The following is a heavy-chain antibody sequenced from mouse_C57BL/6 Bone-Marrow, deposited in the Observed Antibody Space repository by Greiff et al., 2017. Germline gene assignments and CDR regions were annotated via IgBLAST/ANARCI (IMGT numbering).Heavy chain of an antibody. CDR1: GYAFSSYW. Sequence: VQLQQSGAELVKPGASVKISCKASGYAFSSYWMNWVKQRPGKGLEWIGQIYPGDGDTNYNGKFKGKATLTADKSSSTAYMQLSSLTSEDSAVYFCAREGGWGFYYDDEYYAMDYWGQGTSVTVSS. V-gene: IGHV1-80*01. J-gene: IGHJ4*01. CDR2: IYPGDGDT. D-gene: IGHD2-4*01. CDR3: AREGGWGFYYDDEYYAMDY.